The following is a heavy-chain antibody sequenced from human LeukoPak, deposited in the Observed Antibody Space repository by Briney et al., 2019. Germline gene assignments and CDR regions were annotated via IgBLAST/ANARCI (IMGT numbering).Heavy chain of an antibody. CDR1: GFTFSSYG. CDR2: ISYDGSNK. D-gene: IGHD1-26*01. J-gene: IGHJ6*02. CDR3: AKDRPRSGSYYKGYYYYYGMDV. Sequence: GGSLRLSCAASGFTFSSYGMHWVRQAPGKGLEWVAVISYDGSNKYYADSVKGRFTISRDNSKNTLYLQMNSLRAEDTAVYYCAKDRPRSGSYYKGYYYYYGMDVWGQGTTVTVSS. V-gene: IGHV3-30*18.